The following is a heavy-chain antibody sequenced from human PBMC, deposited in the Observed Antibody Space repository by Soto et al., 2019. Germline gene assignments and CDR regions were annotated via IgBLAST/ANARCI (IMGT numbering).Heavy chain of an antibody. CDR3: ARARGIVVTGQGLDC. V-gene: IGHV6-1*01. J-gene: IGHJ4*02. D-gene: IGHD6-19*01. CDR2: TYYKSKWYT. CDR1: GDSVSSNTAT. Sequence: QVQLQQSGPGLVKPSQTLSLTCAISGDSVSSNTATWNWIRQSPSRGLEWLGRTYYKSKWYTDSAISVKSRIVINPDTSKNQISLQLKSATPEDAAVYYCARARGIVVTGQGLDCWGQGTLVTVSS.